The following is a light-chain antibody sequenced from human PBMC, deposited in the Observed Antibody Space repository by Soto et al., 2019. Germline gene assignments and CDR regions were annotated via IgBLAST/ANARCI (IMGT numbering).Light chain of an antibody. CDR2: GAS. CDR3: QQYGSSPLT. CDR1: QSVSSSS. Sequence: EIVLTQSPGTLSLSPGERATLSCRASQSVSSSSLAWYQQKPGQAPRLLIYGASSRATGIPDRFSGRGSGTDFTLTISRLEPDDCAVYFCQQYGSSPLTFGGGTKVEIK. V-gene: IGKV3-20*01. J-gene: IGKJ4*02.